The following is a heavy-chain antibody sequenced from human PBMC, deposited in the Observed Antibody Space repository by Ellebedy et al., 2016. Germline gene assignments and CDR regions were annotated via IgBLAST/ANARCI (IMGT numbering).Heavy chain of an antibody. D-gene: IGHD6-19*01. J-gene: IGHJ3*02. Sequence: ASVKVSCKASGYISTSYGISWVRQAPGQGLEWMGWISAYNGNTNYAQKLQGRVTMTTDTSTSTAYMELRSLRSDDTAVYYCARDLNGYSSLDAFDIWGQGTMVTVSS. CDR3: ARDLNGYSSLDAFDI. CDR1: GYISTSYG. CDR2: ISAYNGNT. V-gene: IGHV1-18*01.